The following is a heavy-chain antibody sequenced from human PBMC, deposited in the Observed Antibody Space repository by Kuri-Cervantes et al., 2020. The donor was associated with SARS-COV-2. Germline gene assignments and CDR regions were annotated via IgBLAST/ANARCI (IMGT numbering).Heavy chain of an antibody. CDR2: IYYGGST. V-gene: IGHV4-59*11. CDR1: GGSISRHY. CDR3: ASQVTIFGVEYDAFDI. Sequence: SETLSLTCTVSGGSISRHYWSWIRQPPGKGLEWIGYIYYGGSTNYNPSLKNRVTISIDTSKNQFSLMLSSITAADTAVYYCASQVTIFGVEYDAFDIWGQGTTVTVSS. D-gene: IGHD3-3*01. J-gene: IGHJ3*02.